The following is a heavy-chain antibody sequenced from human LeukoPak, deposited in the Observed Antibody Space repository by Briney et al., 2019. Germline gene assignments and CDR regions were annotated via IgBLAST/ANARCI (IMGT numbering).Heavy chain of an antibody. V-gene: IGHV3-7*01. J-gene: IGHJ4*02. D-gene: IGHD6-25*01. CDR3: ARDPSAGSES. CDR2: IKRDGSEK. CDR1: GFTFSRHW. Sequence: WGSLRLSCVASGFTFSRHWMSWVRQAPGKGLEWVANIKRDGSEKNYVDSVKGRFTISRDNAKSSLYLQMNSLRVEDTAVYYCARDPSAGSESWGQGTLVTVSS.